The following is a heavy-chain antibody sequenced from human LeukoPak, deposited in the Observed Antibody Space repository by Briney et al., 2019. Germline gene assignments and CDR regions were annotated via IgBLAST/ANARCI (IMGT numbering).Heavy chain of an antibody. D-gene: IGHD2-2*01. CDR2: IRYDGSDT. CDR1: GFTFSSYG. V-gene: IGHV3-30*02. CDR3: AKDGALSTSWYFYCDY. Sequence: GGSLRLSCTASGFTFSSYGVHWVRQAPGKGLDWVAFIRYDGSDTYYADSVKGRFTISRDHFKNTLYLQMNSLRAEDTAVYYCAKDGALSTSWYFYCDYWGQGTLVTVSP. J-gene: IGHJ4*02.